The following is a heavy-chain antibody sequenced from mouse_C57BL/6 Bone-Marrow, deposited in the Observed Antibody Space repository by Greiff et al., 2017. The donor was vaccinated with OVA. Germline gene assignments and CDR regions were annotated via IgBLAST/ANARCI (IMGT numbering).Heavy chain of an antibody. Sequence: QVHVKQSGAELVRPGSSVKLSCKASGYTFTSYWMHWVKQRPIQGLEWIGNIDPSDSETHYNQKFKDKATLTVDKSSSTAYMQLSSLTSEDSAVYYCARENWDYFDYWGQGTTLTVSS. CDR3: ARENWDYFDY. J-gene: IGHJ2*01. CDR1: GYTFTSYW. V-gene: IGHV1-52*01. CDR2: IDPSDSET. D-gene: IGHD4-1*01.